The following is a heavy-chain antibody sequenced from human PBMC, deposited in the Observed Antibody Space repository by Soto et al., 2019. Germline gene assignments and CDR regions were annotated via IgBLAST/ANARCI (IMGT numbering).Heavy chain of an antibody. J-gene: IGHJ4*02. CDR3: LSDICGVVSFDH. V-gene: IGHV3-64D*06. CDR1: GFSFSDSA. CDR2: ISTNGRST. Sequence: PGESLILSCSASGFSFSDSAMHWVRQAPGKRLEYVSAISTNGRSTYYADSVKGRFTISRDNSKNTVHLQMSSLRAEDTAVYYCLSDICGVVSFDHWGQG. D-gene: IGHD3-3*01.